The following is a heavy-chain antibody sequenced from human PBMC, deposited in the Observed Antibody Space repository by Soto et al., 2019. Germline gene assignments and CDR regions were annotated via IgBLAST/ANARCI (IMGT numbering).Heavy chain of an antibody. V-gene: IGHV4-39*01. Sequence: SETLCVTCTVSARSISSSSYYWGWIRQPPGKGLEWIGRIYYSGSTYYNPSLKIRVTISVHTSKNQFSLKLSSVTAADTAVYYCARRKAIIASCFPPWAHGPLVTV. CDR3: ARRKAIIASCFPP. J-gene: IGHJ5*02. CDR2: IYYSGST. CDR1: ARSISSSSYY. D-gene: IGHD2-2*01.